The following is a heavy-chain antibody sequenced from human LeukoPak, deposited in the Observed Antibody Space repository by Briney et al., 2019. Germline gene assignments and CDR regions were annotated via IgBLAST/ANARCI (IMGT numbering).Heavy chain of an antibody. V-gene: IGHV3-7*01. J-gene: IGHJ5*02. Sequence: PGGSLRLSYAASGFTFSSYWMSWVRQAPGKGLEWVANIKQDGSEKYYVDSVKGRFTISRDNAKNSLYLQMNSLRAEDTAVYYCARELYGSGSFTNWFDPWGQGTLVTVSS. D-gene: IGHD3-10*01. CDR1: GFTFSSYW. CDR2: IKQDGSEK. CDR3: ARELYGSGSFTNWFDP.